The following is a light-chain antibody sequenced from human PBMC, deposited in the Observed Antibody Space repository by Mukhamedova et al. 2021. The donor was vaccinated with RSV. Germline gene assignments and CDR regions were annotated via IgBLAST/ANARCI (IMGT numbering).Light chain of an antibody. V-gene: IGLV2-14*01. Sequence: VSWYRQHLGKAPKLILYEVTNRPPGVSNRFSASKSGNTASLTISGFQAEDEGYYYFSSYTIKPAVIFGEGTKVTVL. J-gene: IGLJ2*01. CDR2: EVT. CDR3: SSYTIKPAVI.